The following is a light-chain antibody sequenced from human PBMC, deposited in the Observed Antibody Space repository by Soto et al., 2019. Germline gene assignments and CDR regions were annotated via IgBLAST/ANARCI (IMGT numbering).Light chain of an antibody. Sequence: QSALTQPASVSGSPGQSITIACTGTSSDISGYNFVSWYQQHPGKAPKLLIYDVGNRPSGVSNRFSGSKSGNTASLTISGLQAEDEAHYYCNSYRTVSTYVFGTGTKLTVL. CDR2: DVG. V-gene: IGLV2-14*01. CDR1: SSDISGYNF. J-gene: IGLJ1*01. CDR3: NSYRTVSTYV.